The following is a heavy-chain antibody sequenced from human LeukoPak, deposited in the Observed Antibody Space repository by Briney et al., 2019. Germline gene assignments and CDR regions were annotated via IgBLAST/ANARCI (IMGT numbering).Heavy chain of an antibody. V-gene: IGHV4-39*01. J-gene: IGHJ5*02. CDR3: ARRITIFGVVIRAWFDP. CDR1: GGSISSSSYY. D-gene: IGHD3-3*01. Sequence: KPSETLSLTCTVSGGSISSSSYYWGWIRQPPGKGLEWIGSIYYSGSTYYNPSLKSRVTISVDTSKNQFSLKLSSVTAADTAVYYCARRITIFGVVIRAWFDPWGQGTLVTVSS. CDR2: IYYSGST.